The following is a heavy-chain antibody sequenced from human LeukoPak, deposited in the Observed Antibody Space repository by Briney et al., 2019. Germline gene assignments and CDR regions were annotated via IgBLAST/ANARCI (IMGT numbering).Heavy chain of an antibody. CDR1: GGSISSYY. CDR3: ARNLWFGELPLGY. D-gene: IGHD3-10*01. V-gene: IGHV4-34*01. J-gene: IGHJ4*02. Sequence: PSETLSLTCTVSGGSISSYYWSWIRQPPGKGLEWIGEINHSGSTNYNPSLKSRVTISVDTSKNQFSLKLSSVTAADTAVYYCARNLWFGELPLGYWGQGTLVTVSS. CDR2: INHSGST.